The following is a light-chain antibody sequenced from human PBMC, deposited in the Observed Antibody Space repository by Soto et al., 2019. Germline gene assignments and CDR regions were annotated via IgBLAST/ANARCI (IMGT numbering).Light chain of an antibody. J-gene: IGKJ2*01. CDR1: QSVLYTSNNKNY. V-gene: IGKV4-1*01. Sequence: DIVMTQSPDSLAVSLGERATINCKSSQSVLYTSNNKNYLAWYQQKPGQPPKLLIYWASTRESGVPDRFSGSGSGTDFTLTISSRRAEDVAVYYCQQHYNPPYTFGQGAKLEIK. CDR2: WAS. CDR3: QQHYNPPYT.